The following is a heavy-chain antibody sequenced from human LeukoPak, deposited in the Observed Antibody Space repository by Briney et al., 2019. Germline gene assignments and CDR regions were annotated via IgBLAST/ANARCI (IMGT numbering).Heavy chain of an antibody. V-gene: IGHV4-30-2*01. Sequence: PSETLSLTCAVSGGSISSGGYSWSWIRQPPGKGLEWIGYIYHSGSTYYNPSLKSRVTISVDRSKNQFSLKLSSVTAADTAVYYCARIKGGRYYYYYYGMDVWGQGTTVTVSS. CDR1: GGSISSGGYS. CDR3: ARIKGGRYYYYYYGMDV. D-gene: IGHD3-16*01. J-gene: IGHJ6*02. CDR2: IYHSGST.